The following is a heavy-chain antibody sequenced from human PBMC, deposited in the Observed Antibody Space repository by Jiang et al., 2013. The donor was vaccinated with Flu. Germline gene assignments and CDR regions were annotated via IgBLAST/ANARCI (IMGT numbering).Heavy chain of an antibody. CDR1: GFTFSSSP. V-gene: IGHV3-64D*09. CDR3: VKDWGPSHS. J-gene: IGHJ4*02. D-gene: IGHD3-16*01. Sequence: SASGFTFSSSPMHWVRQAPGKGLEYVSAISANGGSTYYADSVKGRFTISRDNSKNTLYLQMSSLRAEDTALYYCVKDWGPSHSWGQGTLVTVSS. CDR2: ISANGGST.